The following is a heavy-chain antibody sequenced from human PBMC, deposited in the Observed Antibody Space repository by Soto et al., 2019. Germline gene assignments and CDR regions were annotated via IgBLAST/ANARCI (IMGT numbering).Heavy chain of an antibody. CDR2: INHSGST. CDR1: GGSFSGYY. D-gene: IGHD1-26*01. V-gene: IGHV4-34*01. J-gene: IGHJ6*02. CDR3: ARGGDRSGSPCYYDGMGV. Sequence: QVQLQQWGAGLLKPSETLSLTCAVYGGSFSGYYWSWIRQPPGKGLEWIGEINHSGSTNYNPSLRGRATISVDTARNRLSLKRSSVAAADTAVYYGARGGDRSGSPCYYDGMGVWGQGTRGTVAS.